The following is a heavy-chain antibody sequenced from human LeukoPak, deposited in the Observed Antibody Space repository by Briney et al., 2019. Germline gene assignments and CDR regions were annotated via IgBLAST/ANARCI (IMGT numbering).Heavy chain of an antibody. D-gene: IGHD2/OR15-2a*01. V-gene: IGHV4-59*02. CDR3: SEGYFEPFDH. CDR1: GASVSISH. CDR2: LSYTGKT. J-gene: IGHJ4*02. Sequence: SETMSLTCVVSGASVSISHWNWIRQLPGKAREWIGCLSYTGKTDYNPSLTRRVTISLDASKNQVSLTLRSLTAGDTAVYYFSEGYFEPFDHWGQGTLVTVSS.